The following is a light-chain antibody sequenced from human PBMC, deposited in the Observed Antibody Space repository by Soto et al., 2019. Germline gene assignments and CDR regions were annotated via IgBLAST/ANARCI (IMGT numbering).Light chain of an antibody. CDR3: QQYYTTPLT. V-gene: IGKV4-1*01. Sequence: DIVMTQSPDSLAVSLGERATINCKSSQSVLYSSNNKNYLAWYQQKPGQPPQLLIYWASTRESGVPDRFSGSGSGTDFTLTISSLQAEDVAVYYCQQYYTTPLTFGPGTKVDI. J-gene: IGKJ3*01. CDR1: QSVLYSSNNKNY. CDR2: WAS.